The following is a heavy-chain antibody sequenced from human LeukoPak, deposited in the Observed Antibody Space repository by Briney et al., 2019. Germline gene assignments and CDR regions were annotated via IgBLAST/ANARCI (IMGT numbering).Heavy chain of an antibody. V-gene: IGHV3-21*01. Sequence: GGSLRLSCAASGSSFSTYSMNWVRQAPGKGLEWVSSISSSSSYIYYADSMKGRFTISRDNAKNSLYLQMNSLRAEDTAVYYCASRHGSTYGNFDYWGQGTLVTVSS. CDR2: ISSSSSYI. CDR1: GSSFSTYS. CDR3: ASRHGSTYGNFDY. J-gene: IGHJ4*02. D-gene: IGHD5-18*01.